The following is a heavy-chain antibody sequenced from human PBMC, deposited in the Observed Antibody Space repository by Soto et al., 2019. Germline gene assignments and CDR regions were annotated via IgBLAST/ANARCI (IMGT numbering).Heavy chain of an antibody. Sequence: PSETLSLTCTVSGGSISSGDYYWSWIRQPPGKGLEWIGYIYYSGSTYYNPSLKSRVTISVDTSKNQFSLKLSSVTAADTAVYYCASSGMEWLLVDYWGQGTLVTVSS. J-gene: IGHJ4*02. V-gene: IGHV4-30-4*01. CDR1: GGSISSGDYY. CDR2: IYYSGST. CDR3: ASSGMEWLLVDY. D-gene: IGHD3-3*01.